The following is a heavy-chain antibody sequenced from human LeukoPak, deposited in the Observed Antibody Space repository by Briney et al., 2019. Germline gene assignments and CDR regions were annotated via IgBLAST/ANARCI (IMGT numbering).Heavy chain of an antibody. CDR1: GYTFTSYY. J-gene: IGHJ3*02. CDR3: ARTTTMVHRSGAFDI. Sequence: ASVKVSCKASGYTFTSYYMHWVRQAPGQGLEWMGRINPSGGSTSYAQKFQGRVTMTRDTSTSTVYMELSSLRSEDTAVYYCARTTTMVHRSGAFDIWGQGTMVTVSS. V-gene: IGHV1-46*01. D-gene: IGHD3-10*01. CDR2: INPSGGST.